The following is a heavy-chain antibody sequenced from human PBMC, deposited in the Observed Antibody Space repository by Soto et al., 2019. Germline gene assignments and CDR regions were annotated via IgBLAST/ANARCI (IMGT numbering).Heavy chain of an antibody. CDR2: IWYDGSNK. D-gene: IGHD6-19*01. CDR1: GFTFSSYG. CDR3: ARDRYSSGWYDLDY. J-gene: IGHJ4*02. V-gene: IGHV3-33*01. Sequence: QVQLVESGGGVVQPGRSLRLSCAASGFTFSSYGMHWVRQAPGKGLEWVAVIWYDGSNKYYADSVKGRFTISRDNSENKLYLQMNSLRAEDTAVYYCARDRYSSGWYDLDYWGQGTLVTVSS.